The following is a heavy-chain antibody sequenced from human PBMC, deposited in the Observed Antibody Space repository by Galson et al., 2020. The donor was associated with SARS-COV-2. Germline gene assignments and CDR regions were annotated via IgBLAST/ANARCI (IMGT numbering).Heavy chain of an antibody. V-gene: IGHV3-30*18. J-gene: IGHJ1*01. CDR2: VSHDGNKK. Sequence: GGSLRLSRIASGFTFSSYDMHWVRQAPGKGLEWVAVVSHDGNKKDYADSMKGRFTISRDNSENTVHLQLNSLRPVDTAVYYFTKESRDTSSLCRPVLEYFQHWGQGALVTVSS. CDR1: GFTFSSYD. CDR3: TKESRDTSSLCRPVLEYFQH. D-gene: IGHD6-13*01.